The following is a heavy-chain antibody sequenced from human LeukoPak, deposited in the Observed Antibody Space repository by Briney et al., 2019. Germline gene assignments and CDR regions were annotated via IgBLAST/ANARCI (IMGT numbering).Heavy chain of an antibody. J-gene: IGHJ4*02. Sequence: SETLSVTCTVSGASITSYYWSWIRQPAGKGLEWIGRMYTSGTTDYNPSLKSRVTMSVDTSKNQFSLKLTSVTAADTAMYYCARYDSTSLDYWGQGTLVTVSS. CDR2: MYTSGTT. D-gene: IGHD2/OR15-2a*01. V-gene: IGHV4-4*07. CDR3: ARYDSTSLDY. CDR1: GASITSYY.